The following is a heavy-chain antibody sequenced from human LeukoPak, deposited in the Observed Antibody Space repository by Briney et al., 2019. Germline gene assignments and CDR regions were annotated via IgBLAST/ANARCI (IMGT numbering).Heavy chain of an antibody. CDR3: ASGLDYYDSSGYRDY. V-gene: IGHV3-21*01. CDR1: GFTFSSYS. Sequence: PGGSLRLSCAASGFTFSSYSVNWVRQAPGKGLEWVSSISSSSSYIYYADSVKGRFTISRDNAKNSLYLQMNSLRAEDTAVYYCASGLDYYDSSGYRDYWGQGTLVTVSS. J-gene: IGHJ4*01. CDR2: ISSSSSYI. D-gene: IGHD3-22*01.